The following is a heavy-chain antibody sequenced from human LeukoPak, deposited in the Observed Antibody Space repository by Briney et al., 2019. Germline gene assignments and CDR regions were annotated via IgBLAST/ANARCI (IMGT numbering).Heavy chain of an antibody. Sequence: XAAXXFTXXXYGMSWVRQAPGKGLEWVSGINCNCGITCYADSVKGRFTISRDNAKNSLYLQMNSLRSEDTALYYCARDRYSGSYYVAFDILGQGTMVTVSS. V-gene: IGHV3-20*04. J-gene: IGHJ3*02. CDR2: INCNCGIT. CDR3: ARDRYSGSYYVAFDI. CDR1: XFTXXXYG. D-gene: IGHD1-26*01.